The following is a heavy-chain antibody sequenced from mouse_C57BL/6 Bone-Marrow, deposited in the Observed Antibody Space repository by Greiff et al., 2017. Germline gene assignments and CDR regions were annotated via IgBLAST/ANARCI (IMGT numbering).Heavy chain of an antibody. D-gene: IGHD1-1*01. CDR3: ARGGLLYGSSPLWYFDV. V-gene: IGHV1-64*01. CDR1: GYTFTSYW. Sequence: QVQLQQPGAELVKPGASVKLSCKASGYTFTSYWMHWVKQRPGQGLEWIGMIHPNSGSTNYNEKFKSKATLTVDKSSSTAYMQLSSLASEDSAVFYCARGGLLYGSSPLWYFDVWGTGTTVTASS. CDR2: IHPNSGST. J-gene: IGHJ1*03.